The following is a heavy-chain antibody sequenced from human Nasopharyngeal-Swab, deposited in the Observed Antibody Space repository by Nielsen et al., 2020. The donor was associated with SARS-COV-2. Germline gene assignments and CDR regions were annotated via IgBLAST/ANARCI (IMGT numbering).Heavy chain of an antibody. V-gene: IGHV3-11*01. CDR2: ISTSGRST. CDR3: ARDGDYVWGSYRFGFDY. Sequence: GESLKISCAASGFTFSDYYMAWIRQAPGKGLEWVSYISTSGRSTDSADSVKGRFTISRDNANNLLSLQMNSLRGEDTAVYYCARDGDYVWGSYRFGFDYWGQGTLVTVSS. J-gene: IGHJ4*02. D-gene: IGHD3-16*02. CDR1: GFTFSDYY.